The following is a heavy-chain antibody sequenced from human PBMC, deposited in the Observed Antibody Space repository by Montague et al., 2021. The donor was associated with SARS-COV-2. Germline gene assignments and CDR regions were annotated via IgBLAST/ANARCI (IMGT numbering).Heavy chain of an antibody. J-gene: IGHJ6*02. D-gene: IGHD6-13*01. Sequence: LRLSCAASGFTFSSYWMHWVRQAPGKGLVWVSRINSDWSSTXXADSXXXRXTISRDNAKNTLYLQMNSLRAEDTAVYYCARSGQQLVHPLATLYYYYGMDVWGQGTTVTVSS. CDR3: ARSGQQLVHPLATLYYYYGMDV. CDR1: GFTFSSYW. V-gene: IGHV3-74*01. CDR2: INSDWSST.